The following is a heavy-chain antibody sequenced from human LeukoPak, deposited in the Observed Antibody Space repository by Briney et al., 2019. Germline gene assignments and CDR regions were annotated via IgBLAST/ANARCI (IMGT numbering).Heavy chain of an antibody. Sequence: ASVKVSCKASGYTFTSYYMHWVRQAPGQALEWMGIINPSGGSTSYAQKFQGRVTMTRGTSTSTVYMELSSLRSEDTAVYYCARGPVLTWFVPWGQGTLVTVSS. CDR3: ARGPVLTWFVP. D-gene: IGHD4/OR15-4a*01. CDR2: INPSGGST. J-gene: IGHJ5*02. CDR1: GYTFTSYY. V-gene: IGHV1-46*01.